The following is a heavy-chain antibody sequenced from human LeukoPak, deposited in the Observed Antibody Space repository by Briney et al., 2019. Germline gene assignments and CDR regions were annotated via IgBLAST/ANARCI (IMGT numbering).Heavy chain of an antibody. J-gene: IGHJ4*02. D-gene: IGHD3-22*01. CDR2: INPNSGGT. V-gene: IGHV1-2*06. CDR3: ARAPSYAYYDSSGSSDY. CDR1: GYTFTGYY. Sequence: ASVKVSCKASGYTFTGYYMHWVRQATGQGLEWMGRINPNSGGTNYAQKFQGRVTMTRDTSISTAYMELSRLRSDDTAVYYCARAPSYAYYDSSGSSDYWGQGTLVTVSS.